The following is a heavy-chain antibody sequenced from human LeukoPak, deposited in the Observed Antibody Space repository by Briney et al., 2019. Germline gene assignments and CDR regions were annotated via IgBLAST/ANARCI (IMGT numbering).Heavy chain of an antibody. J-gene: IGHJ4*02. D-gene: IGHD1-26*01. CDR2: IHHSGST. V-gene: IGHV4-38-2*02. CDR1: GYSISGGYY. CDR3: AREPSGTLDY. Sequence: SETLSLTCTVSGYSISGGYYWGWIRQPLGKGLEWIGSIHHSGSTYYNPSLKSRVTISVDTSKNQFSLKLSSVTAADTAVYYCAREPSGTLDYWGQGTLVTVSS.